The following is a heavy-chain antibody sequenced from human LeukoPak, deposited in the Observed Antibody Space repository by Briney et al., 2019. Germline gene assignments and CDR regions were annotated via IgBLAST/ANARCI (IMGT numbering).Heavy chain of an antibody. V-gene: IGHV4-59*04. CDR3: ARTPYYDYVRGSYRYELYYFDY. J-gene: IGHJ4*02. Sequence: PGGSLRLSCAASGFTFSSHTMNWVRQPPGKGLEWIGSIYYSGSTYYNPSLKSRVTMSVDTSKNQFSLKLSSVTAADTAVYYCARTPYYDYVRGSYRYELYYFDYWGQGTLVTVSS. CDR1: GFTFSSHTMN. CDR2: IYYSGST. D-gene: IGHD3-16*02.